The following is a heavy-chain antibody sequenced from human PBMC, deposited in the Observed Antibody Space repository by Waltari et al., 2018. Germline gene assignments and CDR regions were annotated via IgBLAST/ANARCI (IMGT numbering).Heavy chain of an antibody. J-gene: IGHJ6*02. CDR1: GYSFTSYW. D-gene: IGHD3-10*01. Sequence: EVQLVQSGAAVKKPGASLKISCKGSGYSFTSYWIGWVTQLPGKGLEWMGIIYPGDSDTRYSPSFQGQVTISADKSISTAYLQWSSLKASDTAMYYCARLYYGSGSYSGMDVWGQGTTVTVSS. V-gene: IGHV5-51*01. CDR2: IYPGDSDT. CDR3: ARLYYGSGSYSGMDV.